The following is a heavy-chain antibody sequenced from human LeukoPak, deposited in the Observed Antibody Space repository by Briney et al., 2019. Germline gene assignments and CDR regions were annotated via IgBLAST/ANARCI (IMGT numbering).Heavy chain of an antibody. CDR2: IYYSGST. CDR1: GGSISSYY. D-gene: IGHD2-15*01. CDR3: ARRAYCSGGSCYYFDY. Sequence: PSETLSLTCTVSGGSISSYYWSWIRQPPGKGLEWIGYIYYSGSTNYNPPLKSRVTISVDTSKNQFSLKLSSVTAADTAVYYCARRAYCSGGSCYYFDYWGQGTLVTVSS. J-gene: IGHJ4*02. V-gene: IGHV4-59*08.